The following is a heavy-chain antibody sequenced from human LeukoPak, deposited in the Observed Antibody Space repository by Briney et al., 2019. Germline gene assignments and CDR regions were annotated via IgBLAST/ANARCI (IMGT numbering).Heavy chain of an antibody. CDR1: RFTFSSYA. CDR2: ISGSGGST. D-gene: IGHD6-13*01. V-gene: IGHV3-23*01. Sequence: GGSLRLSCAASRFTFSSYAMSWVRQAPGKGLGWVSTISGSGGSTYYADSEKGRFTISRDNSKNTLYLQMNSLRADDTAIYYCAKSGSSTWPNYFDHWGQGTLVTVSS. CDR3: AKSGSSTWPNYFDH. J-gene: IGHJ4*02.